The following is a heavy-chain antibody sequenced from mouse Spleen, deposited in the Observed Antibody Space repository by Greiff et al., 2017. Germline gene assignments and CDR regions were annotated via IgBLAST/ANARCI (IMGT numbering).Heavy chain of an antibody. CDR1: GYTFTDYE. V-gene: IGHV1-15*01. CDR2: IDPETGGT. Sequence: QVQLQQSGAELVRPGASVTLSCKASGYTFTDYEMHWVKQTPVHGLEWIGAIDPETGGTAYNQKFKGKAILTADKSSSTAYMELRSLTSEDSAVYYCTRRYDSWFAYWGQGTLVTVSA. CDR3: TRRYDSWFAY. D-gene: IGHD2-14*01. J-gene: IGHJ3*01.